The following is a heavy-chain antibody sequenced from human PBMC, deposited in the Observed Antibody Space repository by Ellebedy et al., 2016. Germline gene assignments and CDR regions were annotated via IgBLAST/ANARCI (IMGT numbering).Heavy chain of an antibody. CDR1: GFTFSSYS. CDR3: ATGGPDYGGTLGLLDRDSNWYFDL. D-gene: IGHD4-23*01. J-gene: IGHJ2*01. CDR2: ISSSSSYI. V-gene: IGHV3-21*04. Sequence: GESLKISXAASGFTFSSYSMNWVRQAPGKGLEWVSSISSSSSYIYYADSVKGRFTISRDNAKNSLYLQMNSLRSEDTAVYYCATGGPDYGGTLGLLDRDSNWYFDLWGRGTLVTVSS.